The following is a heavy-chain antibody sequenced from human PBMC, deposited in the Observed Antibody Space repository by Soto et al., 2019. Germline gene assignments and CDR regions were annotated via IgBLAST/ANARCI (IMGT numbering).Heavy chain of an antibody. V-gene: IGHV2-26*01. J-gene: IGHJ6*02. CDR2: IFSDAEI. CDR1: GFSLTTGRMG. CDR3: VRMNADSYQLYYAMDV. Sequence: SGPTLVNPTETLTLTCAVSGFSLTTGRMGVSWIRQPPGKALEWLAHIFSDAEISYSTSMQGRLTLSKDTPGTQVVLTMTNLGPVDTGTYYCVRMNADSYQLYYAMDVWGQGTTVTVSS. D-gene: IGHD2-21*02.